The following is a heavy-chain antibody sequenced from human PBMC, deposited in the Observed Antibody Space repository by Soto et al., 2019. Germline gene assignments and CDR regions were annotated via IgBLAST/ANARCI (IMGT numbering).Heavy chain of an antibody. CDR1: GYTFTSYG. CDR3: ARTAPEGWLREGWFDP. D-gene: IGHD5-12*01. J-gene: IGHJ5*02. Sequence: QVQLVQSGAEVKKPGASVKVSCKASGYTFTSYGISWVRQAPGQGLEWMGWISANNVNTNYAQKLQGRVTMTTDTTTSTGYMELRSLRSDDTAVYYSARTAPEGWLREGWFDPWGQGTLVTVSS. CDR2: ISANNVNT. V-gene: IGHV1-18*04.